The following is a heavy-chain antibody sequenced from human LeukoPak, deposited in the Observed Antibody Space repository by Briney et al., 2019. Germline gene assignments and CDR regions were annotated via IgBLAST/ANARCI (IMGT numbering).Heavy chain of an antibody. CDR2: ISGYNGDS. D-gene: IGHD5-12*01. J-gene: IGHJ4*02. V-gene: IGHV1-18*01. CDR3: AREKYRSGFDY. CDR1: GYTFTNYG. Sequence: ASVKVSCKASGYTFTNYGISWVRQAPGQGLEWMGWISGYNGDSYYVQKFQGRVTTTTDTSTTTAYMELTSLRSDDTAVYYCAREKYRSGFDYWGQGTPVTVSS.